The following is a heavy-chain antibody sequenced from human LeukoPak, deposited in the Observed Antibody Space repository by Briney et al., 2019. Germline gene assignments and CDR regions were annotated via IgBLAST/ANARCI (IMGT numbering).Heavy chain of an antibody. Sequence: GGSLRLSCAASGFTFSSYAMSWVRQAPGKGLEWVSAISGSGGSTYYADSVKGRFTISRDNSKNTLYLQMNSPSAEDTAVYYCAKVGYCSSTSCYDYGMDVWGQGTTVTVSS. CDR2: ISGSGGST. CDR3: AKVGYCSSTSCYDYGMDV. D-gene: IGHD2-2*01. V-gene: IGHV3-23*01. J-gene: IGHJ6*02. CDR1: GFTFSSYA.